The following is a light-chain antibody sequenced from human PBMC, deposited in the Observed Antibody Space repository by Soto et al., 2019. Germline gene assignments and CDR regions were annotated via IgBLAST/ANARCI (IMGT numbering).Light chain of an antibody. J-gene: IGKJ4*01. CDR2: AAS. CDR1: QSITTH. V-gene: IGKV1-39*01. CDR3: QQCLSTPLT. Sequence: IQITQSPSSLSASVGARVPITCRASQSITTHLNWYQQKPGKAPKLLISAASTLQSGVPSTFSGSGSGTDFTLTISSLQPEDFATYFCQQCLSTPLTFGGGTKVDI.